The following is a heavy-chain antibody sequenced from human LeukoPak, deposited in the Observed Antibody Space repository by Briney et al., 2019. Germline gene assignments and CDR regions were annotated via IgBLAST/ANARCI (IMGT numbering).Heavy chain of an antibody. Sequence: PGGSLRLSCAASGFTFSDYYMSWIRQAPGKGLEWVSYISSSGSTIYYADSVTGRFTISRDNAKDSLYLQMNSLRAEDTAVYYCARGGYYDSSGPRGAFDIWGQGTMVTVSS. CDR2: ISSSGSTI. CDR1: GFTFSDYY. D-gene: IGHD3-22*01. J-gene: IGHJ3*02. V-gene: IGHV3-11*01. CDR3: ARGGYYDSSGPRGAFDI.